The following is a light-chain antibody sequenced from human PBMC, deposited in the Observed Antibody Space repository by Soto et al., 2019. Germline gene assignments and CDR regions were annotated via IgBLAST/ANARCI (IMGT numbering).Light chain of an antibody. J-gene: IGLJ3*02. Sequence: QPVLTQPPSASGTPGQRVTISCSGGSSNIGRDTVSWYQQLPGTAPKLLIYSTNQRPSGVPDRFSGSKSGTSASLAISGLQSEDEADYYCATWDGSLNGGVFGGGTKLTVL. CDR2: STN. V-gene: IGLV1-44*01. CDR1: SSNIGRDT. CDR3: ATWDGSLNGGV.